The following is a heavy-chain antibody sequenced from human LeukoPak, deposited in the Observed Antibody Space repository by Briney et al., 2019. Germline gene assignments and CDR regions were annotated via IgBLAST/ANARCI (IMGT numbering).Heavy chain of an antibody. CDR1: GFTFSSYS. D-gene: IGHD5-18*01. CDR2: ISSSSSYI. CDR3: AKDGGDTATVLAYYYYYMDV. Sequence: GGSLRLSCAASGFTFSSYSMNWVRQAPGKGVEWVSSISSSSSYIFYADSVKGRFTISRDNAKNSLYLQMSSRRAEETAVYYCAKDGGDTATVLAYYYYYMDVWGKGTTVTVSS. V-gene: IGHV3-21*01. J-gene: IGHJ6*03.